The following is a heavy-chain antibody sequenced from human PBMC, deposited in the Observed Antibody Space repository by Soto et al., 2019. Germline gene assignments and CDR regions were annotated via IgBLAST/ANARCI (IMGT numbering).Heavy chain of an antibody. CDR2: ISWNSGSI. CDR1: GFTFDDYA. CDR3: AKGPPWGLFDEYYFDY. D-gene: IGHD1-26*01. Sequence: AGGSLRLACAASGFTFDDYAMHWVRQAPGKGLEWVSGISWNSGSIGYADSVKGRFAISRDNAKNSLYLQMNSLRTEDTALYYCAKGPPWGLFDEYYFDYWGQGTLVTVSS. V-gene: IGHV3-9*01. J-gene: IGHJ4*02.